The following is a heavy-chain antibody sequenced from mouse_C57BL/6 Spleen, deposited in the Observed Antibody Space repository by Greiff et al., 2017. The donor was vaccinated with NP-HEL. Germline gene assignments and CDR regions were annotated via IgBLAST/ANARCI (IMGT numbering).Heavy chain of an antibody. J-gene: IGHJ3*01. Sequence: QVQLQQPGAELVKPGASVKVSCKASGYTFTSYWMHWVKQRPGQGLEWIGRIHPSDSDTNYNQKFKGKATLTVDTSSSTAYMELHSLTSEDSAVYFCARSSGSTSFAYWGQGTLVTVSA. CDR3: ARSSGSTSFAY. CDR1: GYTFTSYW. D-gene: IGHD1-1*01. CDR2: IHPSDSDT. V-gene: IGHV1-74*01.